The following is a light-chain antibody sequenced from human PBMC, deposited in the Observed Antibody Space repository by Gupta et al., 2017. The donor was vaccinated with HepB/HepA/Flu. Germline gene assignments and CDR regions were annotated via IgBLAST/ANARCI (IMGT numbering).Light chain of an antibody. V-gene: IGKV2-28*01. CDR1: QSLLHSNGHTY. Sequence: DIVMTQSPLSLPVTPGEPASISCRSSQSLLHSNGHTYLDWYLQKPGQSPQLLIYLGSNRASGVPDRFSGSGSGTDFTLKISRVEAEDVGVYYCMQALQTPITFGQGTRLEIK. CDR2: LGS. J-gene: IGKJ5*01. CDR3: MQALQTPIT.